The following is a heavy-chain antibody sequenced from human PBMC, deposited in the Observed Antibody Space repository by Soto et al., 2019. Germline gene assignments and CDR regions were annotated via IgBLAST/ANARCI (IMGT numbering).Heavy chain of an antibody. J-gene: IGHJ4*02. Sequence: EVQLLESGGGLVQPGGSLRRSCAASGFTFSSYAISWVRQPPGEGLEWVSDISGSGGSTYYADSVKDRFTISRDNSKNTLDLQMTSLRAEDTAVYYCANDSGSRDYWGQGTLVAFSS. CDR3: ANDSGSRDY. V-gene: IGHV3-23*01. D-gene: IGHD1-26*01. CDR1: GFTFSSYA. CDR2: ISGSGGST.